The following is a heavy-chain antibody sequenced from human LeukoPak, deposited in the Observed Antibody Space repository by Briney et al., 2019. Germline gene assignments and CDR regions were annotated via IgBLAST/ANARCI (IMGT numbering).Heavy chain of an antibody. CDR3: ASSSTGHIVVVPIIDY. Sequence: GGSLRLSCAASGFTFSSYSMNWVRQAPGKGLEWVSYISSSSSTIYYADSVKGRFTISRDNAKNSLYLQMNSLRAEDTAVYYCASSSTGHIVVVPIIDYWGQGTLVTVSS. V-gene: IGHV3-48*01. CDR2: ISSSSSTI. CDR1: GFTFSSYS. D-gene: IGHD2-15*01. J-gene: IGHJ4*02.